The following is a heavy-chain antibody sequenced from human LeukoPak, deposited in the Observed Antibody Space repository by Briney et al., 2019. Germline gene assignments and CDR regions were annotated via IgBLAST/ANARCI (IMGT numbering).Heavy chain of an antibody. Sequence: SETLSLTCTVSGGSISSYYWSWIRQPPGKGLEWIGFIYYNGNTNYNPSLKSRATISEDSSKSQSSLKLTSVTAADTAVYYCARGVAGSGSTPKYWGQGTLVTVSS. CDR1: GGSISSYY. CDR3: ARGVAGSGSTPKY. D-gene: IGHD1-26*01. CDR2: IYYNGNT. J-gene: IGHJ4*02. V-gene: IGHV4-59*01.